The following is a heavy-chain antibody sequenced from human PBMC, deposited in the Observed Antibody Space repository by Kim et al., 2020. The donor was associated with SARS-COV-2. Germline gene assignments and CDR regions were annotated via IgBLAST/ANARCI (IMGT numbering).Heavy chain of an antibody. J-gene: IGHJ6*02. Sequence: SVKVSCKASGGTFSSYAISWVRQAPGQGLEWMGGIIPIFGTANYAQKFQGRVTITADESTSTAYMELSSLRSEDTAVYYCARTTVTRFNPYYYYGMDVWGQGTTVTVSS. V-gene: IGHV1-69*13. CDR2: IIPIFGTA. D-gene: IGHD4-17*01. CDR1: GGTFSSYA. CDR3: ARTTVTRFNPYYYYGMDV.